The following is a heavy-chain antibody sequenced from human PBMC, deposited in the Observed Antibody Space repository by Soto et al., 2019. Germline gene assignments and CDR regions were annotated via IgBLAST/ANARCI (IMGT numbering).Heavy chain of an antibody. D-gene: IGHD6-19*01. Sequence: PGGSLRLSCAASGFTVSSNYMSWVRQAPGKGLEWVSVIYSGGSTYYADSVKGRFTISRDNSKNTLYLQMNSLRAEDTAVYYCARTTPIAVATCYYAFDIWGQGTMVTVSS. CDR1: GFTVSSNY. CDR3: ARTTPIAVATCYYAFDI. J-gene: IGHJ3*02. CDR2: IYSGGST. V-gene: IGHV3-66*01.